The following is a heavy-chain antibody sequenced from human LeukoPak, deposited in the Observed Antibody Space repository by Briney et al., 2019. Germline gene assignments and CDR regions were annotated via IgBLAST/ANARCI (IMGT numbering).Heavy chain of an antibody. Sequence: SQTLSLTCTVSGGSISSGSYYWSWIRQPAGKGLEWIGRIYTSGSTNYNPSLKSRVTISVDTSKNQFSLKLSSVTAAGTAVYYCARNEYYYDSSGMEGDAFDIWGQGTMVTVSS. CDR2: IYTSGST. CDR1: GGSISSGSYY. CDR3: ARNEYYYDSSGMEGDAFDI. V-gene: IGHV4-61*02. D-gene: IGHD3-22*01. J-gene: IGHJ3*02.